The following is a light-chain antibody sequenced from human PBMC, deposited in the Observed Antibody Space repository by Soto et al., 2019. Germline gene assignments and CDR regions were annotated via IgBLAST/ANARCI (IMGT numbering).Light chain of an antibody. CDR3: CSYAGSYTHV. J-gene: IGLJ1*01. CDR2: DVT. V-gene: IGLV2-11*01. CDR1: SSDVGAYNF. Sequence: QSALAPPRSVSGSPGQSFTISCTGNSSDVGAYNFVSWYQQHTGKAPTLISYDVTKWPSGLPHRFSGSKSGNSASLTISGLQAEDEAEYYCCSYAGSYTHVFGTGTKVTVL.